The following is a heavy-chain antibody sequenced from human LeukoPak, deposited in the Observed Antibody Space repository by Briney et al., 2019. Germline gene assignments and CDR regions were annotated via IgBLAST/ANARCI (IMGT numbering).Heavy chain of an antibody. CDR1: GFTFSSYA. CDR3: AKGTKPYYGSGSYYPDY. Sequence: SGGSLRLSCAASGFTFSSYAMSWVRQAPGKGLEWVSAISGSGGSTYYADSVKGRFTISGDNSKNTLYLQMNSLRAEDTAVYYCAKGTKPYYGSGSYYPDYWGQGTLVTVSS. D-gene: IGHD3-10*01. J-gene: IGHJ4*02. CDR2: ISGSGGST. V-gene: IGHV3-23*01.